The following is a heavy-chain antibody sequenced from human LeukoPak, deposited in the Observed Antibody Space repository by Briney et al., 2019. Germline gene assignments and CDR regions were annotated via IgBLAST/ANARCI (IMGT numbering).Heavy chain of an antibody. Sequence: GGSLRLSCAASGFTFSDYDMHWVRQVTGKGLKWVSSLHTAGDAHYSVSVRGRFIISRERSKTSFYLQMNSLRAEDSAMYYCSRGGQRAGYAFDIWGQGTMVTVSS. CDR3: SRGGQRAGYAFDI. CDR2: LHTAGDA. CDR1: GFTFSDYD. V-gene: IGHV3-13*01. J-gene: IGHJ3*02.